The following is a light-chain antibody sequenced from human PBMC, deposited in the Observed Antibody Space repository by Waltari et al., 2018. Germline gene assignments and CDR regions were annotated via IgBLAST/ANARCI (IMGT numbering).Light chain of an antibody. CDR2: EAS. CDR3: SSYAGSHTVLL. Sequence: QSALTQPPSASGSPGQSVTISCTGTSSDIGGYPYVSWYQQHPGEAPKLIIFEASHRSSGVPDRFSGSKAGNTASLTVSGLQADDEADYYCSSYAGSHTVLLFGGGTKLTVL. CDR1: SSDIGGYPY. J-gene: IGLJ2*01. V-gene: IGLV2-8*01.